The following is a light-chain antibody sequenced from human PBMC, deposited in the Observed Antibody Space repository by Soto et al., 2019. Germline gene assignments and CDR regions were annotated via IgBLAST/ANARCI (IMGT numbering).Light chain of an antibody. CDR3: ETWDTLAQRV. Sequence: QSVLTQSSSASASLGSSVRLTCTLSSGPTSYSIAWHQQRPGKAPQYLMRVEGSGNHNKVSGVPDRFSGSSSGADRYLTISNLQFEDEADYYCETWDTLAQRVFGGGTKLTVL. V-gene: IGLV4-60*02. CDR1: SGPTSYS. J-gene: IGLJ2*01. CDR2: VEGSGNH.